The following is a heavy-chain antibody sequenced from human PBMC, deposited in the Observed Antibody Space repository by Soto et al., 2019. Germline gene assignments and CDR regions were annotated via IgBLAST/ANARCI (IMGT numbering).Heavy chain of an antibody. J-gene: IGHJ6*02. CDR2: ISWNSGSI. D-gene: IGHD3-10*01. V-gene: IGHV3-9*01. Sequence: GGSLRLSCAASGFTFDDYAMHWVRQAPGKGLEWVSGISWNSGSIGYADSVKGRFTISRDNSKNTLYLQMSSLRAEDTAVYYCARDQKRYYYGSGSYYNFQRGQGTTVTVSS. CDR1: GFTFDDYA. CDR3: ARDQKRYYYGSGSYYNFQ.